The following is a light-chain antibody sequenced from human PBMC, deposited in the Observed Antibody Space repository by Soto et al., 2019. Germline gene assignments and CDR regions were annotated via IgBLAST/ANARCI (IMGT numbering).Light chain of an antibody. CDR2: AAS. CDR1: QDIRSW. J-gene: IGKJ5*01. CDR3: QQTNSFPIT. V-gene: IGKV1D-12*01. Sequence: DIQMTQSPSSVSASVGDRVTITCRASQDIRSWLAWHQQKPGKAPKLLIYAASSLQSGVPSRFSGSGSGTHFTLTISSRQPEDFATYYCQQTNSFPITFDQGTRLDIK.